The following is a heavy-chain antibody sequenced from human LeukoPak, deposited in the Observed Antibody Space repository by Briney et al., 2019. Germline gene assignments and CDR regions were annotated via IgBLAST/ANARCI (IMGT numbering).Heavy chain of an antibody. V-gene: IGHV3-21*01. D-gene: IGHD3-3*01. CDR3: ARGPHDYYDFWSGYLAKYNWFDP. CDR2: ISSSSYI. CDR1: GFTFSSYS. J-gene: IGHJ5*02. Sequence: PGGSLRLSCAASGFTFSSYSMNWVRQAPGKGLEWVSSISSSSYIYYADSVKGRFTISRDNAKNSLYLQMNSLRAEDTAVYYCARGPHDYYDFWSGYLAKYNWFDPWGQGTLVTVSS.